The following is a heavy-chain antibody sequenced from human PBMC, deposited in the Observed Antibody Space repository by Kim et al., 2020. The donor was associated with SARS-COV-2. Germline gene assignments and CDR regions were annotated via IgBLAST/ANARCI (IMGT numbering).Heavy chain of an antibody. D-gene: IGHD1-26*01. CDR3: AKDPSGGYRGWFDP. CDR1: GFTFGDYA. CDR2: ISWNSGSI. V-gene: IGHV3-9*01. Sequence: GGSLRLSCAASGFTFGDYAMHWVRQAPGKGLEWVSGISWNSGSIGYADSVKGRFTISRDNAKNSLYLQMNSLRAEDTALYYCAKDPSGGYRGWFDPWGQGTLVTVSS. J-gene: IGHJ5*02.